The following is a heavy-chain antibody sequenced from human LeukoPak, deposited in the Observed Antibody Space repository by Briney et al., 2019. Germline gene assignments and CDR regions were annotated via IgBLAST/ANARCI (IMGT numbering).Heavy chain of an antibody. V-gene: IGHV4-4*08. Sequence: PWEPLTLICTVSGGSINSYYWIWIRQPPGKGLEWIGYIYCCGSTNYNPSLKGRVTISVDTSKNQFSLKLNSVNAADTAVYYCGRFPGTSYGGCDFWGQGTGLTVS. J-gene: IGHJ4*02. CDR2: IYCCGST. D-gene: IGHD1-1*01. CDR1: GGSINSYY. CDR3: GRFPGTSYGGCDF.